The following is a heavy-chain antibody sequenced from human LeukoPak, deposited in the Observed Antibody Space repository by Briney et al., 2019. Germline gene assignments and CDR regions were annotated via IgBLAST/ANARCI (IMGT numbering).Heavy chain of an antibody. CDR3: ARDRGSAGGFDF. Sequence: PSETLSLTCTVSGGFMRGYYWRWMREPPGKGLEWIAFVSDSGRTNYNPSLKNRVTISRDTSKTQLSLKLSSGTAAATAVYYCARDRGSAGGFDFWGQGALVTVSS. CDR1: GGFMRGYY. J-gene: IGHJ4*02. V-gene: IGHV4-59*01. CDR2: VSDSGRT. D-gene: IGHD6-13*01.